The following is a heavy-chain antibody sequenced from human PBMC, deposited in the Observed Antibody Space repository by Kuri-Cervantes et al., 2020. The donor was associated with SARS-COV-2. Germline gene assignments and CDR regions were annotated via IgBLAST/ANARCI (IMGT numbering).Heavy chain of an antibody. V-gene: IGHV1-8*01. CDR1: ETTFPNYD. J-gene: IGHJ5*02. CDR3: ARKRISRTVTTGGNWFDP. Sequence: ASVKVSCKAPETTFPNYDINWVRQATGQGLEWMGMVKTNSGNTLYAQIFQGRVTMTRDTSTSTVYMELSSLRSEDTAVYYCARKRISRTVTTGGNWFDPWGQGTLVTVSS. CDR2: VKTNSGNT. D-gene: IGHD4-11*01.